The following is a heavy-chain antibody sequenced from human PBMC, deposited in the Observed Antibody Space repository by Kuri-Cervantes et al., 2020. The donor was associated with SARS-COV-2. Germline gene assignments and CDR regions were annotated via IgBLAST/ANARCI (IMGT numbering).Heavy chain of an antibody. V-gene: IGHV3-21*01. Sequence: GESLKISCVASGSTFRSYGVTWVRQAPGRGLEWVSSISSGSDYIYYADSVKGRFSVSRDNAENSLSLQMNSLTAGDTAVYYCARDRGYCDGGGCYSTGFSFDYWGQGALVTVSS. CDR2: ISSGSDYI. CDR3: ARDRGYCDGGGCYSTGFSFDY. J-gene: IGHJ4*02. CDR1: GSTFRSYG. D-gene: IGHD2-15*01.